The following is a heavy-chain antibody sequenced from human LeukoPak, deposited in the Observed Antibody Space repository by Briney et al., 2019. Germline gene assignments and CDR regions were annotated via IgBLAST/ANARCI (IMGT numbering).Heavy chain of an antibody. D-gene: IGHD4-17*01. V-gene: IGHV3-23*01. J-gene: IGHJ4*02. CDR1: GFTFSNYA. CDR2: ISGTGGST. CDR3: AKAQDGDYVDY. Sequence: GGSLRLSCAASGFTFSNYAMSWVRQAPGKGLEWVAGISGTGGSTHYADSVKGRFTISRDNSKDTLYLQMNSLRAGDTAVYYCAKAQDGDYVDYWGQGTLVTVSS.